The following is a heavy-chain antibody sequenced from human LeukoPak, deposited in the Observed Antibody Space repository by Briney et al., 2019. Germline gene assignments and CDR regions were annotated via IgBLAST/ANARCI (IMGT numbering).Heavy chain of an antibody. CDR2: IWYDGSNK. CDR3: ARDTNGSYDY. V-gene: IGHV3-33*01. J-gene: IGHJ4*02. CDR1: GFTFSSYG. Sequence: GGSLRLSCAASGFTFSSYGMHWVRQVPGRGLEWVATIWYDGSNKYYADSVKGRFTISRDNSKNTLYLQMNTLRAEDTAVYYCARDTNGSYDYWGQGTLVTVSS. D-gene: IGHD1-26*01.